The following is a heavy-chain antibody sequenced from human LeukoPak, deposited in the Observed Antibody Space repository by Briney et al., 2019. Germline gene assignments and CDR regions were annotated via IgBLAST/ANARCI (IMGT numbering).Heavy chain of an antibody. CDR2: VHYSGST. V-gene: IGHV4-59*01. CDR1: GGSMSDYF. D-gene: IGHD6-19*01. Sequence: SETLFLTCTVSGGSMSDYFWSWIRQPPENGLGGIGYVHYSGSTNYNPSLKSRVTILVDTSKNQFSLRLNSVTAADTAVYYCAGEGRRGWYDAFDIWGQGTMVTVSS. J-gene: IGHJ3*02. CDR3: AGEGRRGWYDAFDI.